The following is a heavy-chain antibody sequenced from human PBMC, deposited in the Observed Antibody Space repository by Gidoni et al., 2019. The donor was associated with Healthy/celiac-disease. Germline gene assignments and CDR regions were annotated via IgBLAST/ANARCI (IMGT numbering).Heavy chain of an antibody. Sequence: EVQLVESGGGVVQPGGSLRLSCAASGFTFDDYAMHWVRQAPGKGLEWVSLISGDGGSTYYADSVKGRFTISRDNSKNSLYLQMNSLRTEDTALYYCAKDQDNYGDFPARTVYYYYGMDVWGQGTTVTVSS. CDR2: ISGDGGST. V-gene: IGHV3-43*02. J-gene: IGHJ6*02. CDR1: GFTFDDYA. D-gene: IGHD4-17*01. CDR3: AKDQDNYGDFPARTVYYYYGMDV.